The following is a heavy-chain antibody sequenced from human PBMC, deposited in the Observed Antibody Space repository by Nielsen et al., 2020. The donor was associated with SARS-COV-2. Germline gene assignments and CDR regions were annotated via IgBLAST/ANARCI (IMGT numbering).Heavy chain of an antibody. J-gene: IGHJ4*02. D-gene: IGHD2-2*01. Sequence: SETLSLTCTVSGGSISSYYWSWIRQPPGKGLEWIGYIYYSGSTNYNPSLKSRVTISVDTSKNQFSLKLSSVTAADTAVYYCARVVWGDQLLFDYWGQGTLVTVSS. V-gene: IGHV4-59*01. CDR2: IYYSGST. CDR3: ARVVWGDQLLFDY. CDR1: GGSISSYY.